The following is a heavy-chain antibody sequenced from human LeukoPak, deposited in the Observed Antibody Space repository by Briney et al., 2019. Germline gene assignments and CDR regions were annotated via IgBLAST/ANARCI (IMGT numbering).Heavy chain of an antibody. CDR3: ARDLYRDSLPVSWFDP. Sequence: ASVKVSCKASGYTFTSYGISWVRQAPGQGLEWMGWISDYNGNTNYAQKLQGRVTMTTDTSTNTAYMELRSLRSDDTAVYYCARDLYRDSLPVSWFDPWGQGTLVTVSS. CDR2: ISDYNGNT. CDR1: GYTFTSYG. J-gene: IGHJ5*02. V-gene: IGHV1-18*01. D-gene: IGHD4-11*01.